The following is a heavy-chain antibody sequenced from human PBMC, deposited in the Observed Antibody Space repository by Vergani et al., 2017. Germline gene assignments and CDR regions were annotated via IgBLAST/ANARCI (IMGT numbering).Heavy chain of an antibody. CDR2: INPNSGGT. CDR3: ARADGGQLLLDY. Sequence: QVQLVQSGAEVKKPGASVKVSCKASGYTFTGYYMHWVRQAPGQGLEWMGCINPNSGGTNYAQKFQCRVTMTRDTSISTAYMERSRLRSDDSAVYYCARADGGQLLLDYWGQGTLVTVSS. J-gene: IGHJ4*02. CDR1: GYTFTGYY. D-gene: IGHD6-6*01. V-gene: IGHV1-2*02.